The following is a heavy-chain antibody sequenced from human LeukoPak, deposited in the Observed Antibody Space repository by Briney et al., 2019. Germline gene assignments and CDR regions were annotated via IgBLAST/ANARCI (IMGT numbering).Heavy chain of an antibody. CDR2: IRYDGSNK. CDR1: GFTFSSYG. V-gene: IGHV3-30*02. CDR3: ARIRYFAGDAFDI. J-gene: IGHJ3*02. Sequence: GGSLRLSCAASGFTFSSYGMHWVRQAPGKGLEWVAFIRYDGSNKYYADSVKGRFTISRDNSKNTLYLQMNSLRAEDTAVYYCARIRYFAGDAFDIWGQGTMVTVSS. D-gene: IGHD3-9*01.